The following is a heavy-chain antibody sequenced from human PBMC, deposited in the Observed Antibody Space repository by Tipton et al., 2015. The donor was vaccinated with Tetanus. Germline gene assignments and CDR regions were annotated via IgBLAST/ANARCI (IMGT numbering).Heavy chain of an antibody. CDR1: GYTFTRYG. J-gene: IGHJ4*02. D-gene: IGHD3-10*01. V-gene: IGHV1-18*01. CDR2: ISGYNGNT. CDR3: ARDYFGSGSNYYFDY. Sequence: QVQLVQSGAEVKKPGASVKVSCKASGYTFTRYGLTWVRQAPGQGPEGMGWISGYNGNTNYAPKFQGRVTMTTDTTTNTAYMELRSLRSDDTAVYYCARDYFGSGSNYYFDYWGQGSQVSVSS.